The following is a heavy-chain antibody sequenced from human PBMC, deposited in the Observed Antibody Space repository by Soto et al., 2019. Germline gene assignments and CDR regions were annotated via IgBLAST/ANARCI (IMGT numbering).Heavy chain of an antibody. V-gene: IGHV1-18*01. J-gene: IGHJ4*02. CDR3: ARALYCSGGSCYFDY. D-gene: IGHD2-15*01. CDR2: ISAYNGNT. CDR1: GHTFTSYG. Sequence: QVQLVQSGAEVVKPGASVRVSCKTSGHTFTSYGFTWVRQAPGQGLEWMGWISAYNGNTNYAQKFQGRVTMTTDTSTSTAYMELRSLRSDDTAMYYCARALYCSGGSCYFDYWGQGTLVTVSS.